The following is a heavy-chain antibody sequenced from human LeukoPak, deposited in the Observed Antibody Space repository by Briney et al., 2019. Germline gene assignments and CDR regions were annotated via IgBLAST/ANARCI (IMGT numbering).Heavy chain of an antibody. CDR2: IYSDNT. D-gene: IGHD4/OR15-4a*01. CDR1: GFTVSSNS. Sequence: GGSLRLSCTVSGFTVSSNSMSWVRQAPGKGLEWVSFIYSDNTHYSDSVKGRFTISRGNSKNTLYLQMNSLRAEDTAVYYCARRAGAYSYPYDYWGQGTLVTVSS. J-gene: IGHJ4*02. CDR3: ARRAGAYSYPYDY. V-gene: IGHV3-53*01.